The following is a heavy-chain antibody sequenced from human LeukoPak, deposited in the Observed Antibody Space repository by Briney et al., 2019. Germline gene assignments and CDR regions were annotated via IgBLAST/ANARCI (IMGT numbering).Heavy chain of an antibody. J-gene: IGHJ4*02. CDR2: ISGSGGST. V-gene: IGHV3-23*01. CDR3: ANFGGSGRRHNSY. D-gene: IGHD3-10*01. Sequence: GGSLRLSCAASGFTFSSYAMSWVRQAPGKGLEWVSAISGSGGSTYYAGSVKGRFTISRDNSKNTLYLQMNSLRAEDTAVYYCANFGGSGRRHNSYWGQGTLVTVSS. CDR1: GFTFSSYA.